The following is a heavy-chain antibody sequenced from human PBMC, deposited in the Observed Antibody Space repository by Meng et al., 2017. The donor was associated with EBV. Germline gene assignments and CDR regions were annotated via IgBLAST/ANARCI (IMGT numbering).Heavy chain of an antibody. D-gene: IGHD6-13*01. CDR2: IIPIFGTA. CDR1: GSTFSSYA. Sequence: VQLGQSGAEVKKPGSSVKVSCKASGSTFSSYAISWVLQAPGQGLEWMGGIIPIFGTANYAQKFQGRVTITADKSTSTAYMELSSLRSEDTAVYYCARAEIAAAGRLDYWGQGTLVTVSS. J-gene: IGHJ4*02. CDR3: ARAEIAAAGRLDY. V-gene: IGHV1-69*06.